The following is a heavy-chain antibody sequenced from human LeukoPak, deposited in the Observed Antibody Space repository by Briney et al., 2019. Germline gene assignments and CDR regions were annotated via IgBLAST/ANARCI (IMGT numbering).Heavy chain of an antibody. CDR1: GGTFSSYA. D-gene: IGHD3-22*01. Sequence: SVKVSCKASGGTFSSYAISWVRQAPGQGLEWMGGIIPIFGTANYAQKFQGRVTITADKSTSTAYMELSSLRSEDTAVYYCASHIYYDSSGCLGDAFDIWGQGTMVTVSS. V-gene: IGHV1-69*06. CDR3: ASHIYYDSSGCLGDAFDI. J-gene: IGHJ3*02. CDR2: IIPIFGTA.